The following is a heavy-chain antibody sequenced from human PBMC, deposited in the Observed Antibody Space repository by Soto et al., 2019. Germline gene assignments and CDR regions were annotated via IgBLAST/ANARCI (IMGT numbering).Heavy chain of an antibody. V-gene: IGHV4-34*01. CDR2: INHSGST. CDR3: ARGGGSGGSDAFDI. J-gene: IGHJ3*02. CDR1: GGSFSGYY. D-gene: IGHD2-15*01. Sequence: SETLSLTCAVYGGSFSGYYWSWIRQPPGKGLEWIGEINHSGSTNYNPSLKSRVTISVDTSKNQFSLKLSSVTAADTAVYYCARGGGSGGSDAFDIWGQGTMVTVSS.